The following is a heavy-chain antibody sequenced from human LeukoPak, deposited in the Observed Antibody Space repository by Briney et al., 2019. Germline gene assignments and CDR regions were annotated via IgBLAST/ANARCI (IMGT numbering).Heavy chain of an antibody. V-gene: IGHV3-11*06. CDR3: ARGAYTAMALRYDY. J-gene: IGHJ4*02. D-gene: IGHD5-18*01. Sequence: GGSLRLSCAASGFTFSDYYMSWIRQAPGKGLEWVSYISSSSYTNYADSVKGGLTISRDNAKNSLYLQMNSLRAENTAEYYCARGAYTAMALRYDYWGEGTLVTASS. CDR2: ISSSSYT. CDR1: GFTFSDYY.